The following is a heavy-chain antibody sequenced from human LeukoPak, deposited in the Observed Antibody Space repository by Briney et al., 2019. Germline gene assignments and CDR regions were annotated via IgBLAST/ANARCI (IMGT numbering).Heavy chain of an antibody. CDR2: IKQDGSDK. CDR1: GFTFSTYW. J-gene: IGHJ4*02. V-gene: IGHV3-7*05. CDR3: ARGSGYYDSSGYPFDY. Sequence: PGGSLRLSCVDSGFTFSTYWMSWVRQAPGRGLEWVAKIKQDGSDKYYVGSVKGRFTISRDSAKNSLYLQVNSLRAEDTAVYYCARGSGYYDSSGYPFDYWGQGTLVTVSS. D-gene: IGHD3-22*01.